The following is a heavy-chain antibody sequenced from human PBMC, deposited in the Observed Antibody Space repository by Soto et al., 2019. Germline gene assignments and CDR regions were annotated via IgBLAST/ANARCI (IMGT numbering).Heavy chain of an antibody. D-gene: IGHD4-17*01. CDR2: INPSTGST. CDR3: ARGRFTTVTTWWYFGY. J-gene: IGHJ4*02. CDR1: GYTFTNYY. V-gene: IGHV1-46*01. Sequence: ASVKVSCKASGYTFTNYYIHCVRQAPGQGLEWMGIINPSTGSTTYAQKFQGRVTLTRDTSTSTVYMDLSSLRSEDTAVYYCARGRFTTVTTWWYFGYWGQGALVTVSS.